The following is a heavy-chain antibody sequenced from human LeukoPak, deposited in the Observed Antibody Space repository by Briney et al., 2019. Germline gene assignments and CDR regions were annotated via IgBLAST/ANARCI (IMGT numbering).Heavy chain of an antibody. CDR2: IYYSGST. CDR3: ARVGAPDDY. V-gene: IGHV4-59*12. J-gene: IGHJ4*02. CDR1: GGSISSYY. D-gene: IGHD1-26*01. Sequence: PSETLSLTCTVSGGSISSYYWSWIRQPPGKGLEWIGYIYYSGSTNYNPSLKSRVTISVDTSKNQFSLKLSSVTAADTAVYYCARVGAPDDYWGQGTLVTVSS.